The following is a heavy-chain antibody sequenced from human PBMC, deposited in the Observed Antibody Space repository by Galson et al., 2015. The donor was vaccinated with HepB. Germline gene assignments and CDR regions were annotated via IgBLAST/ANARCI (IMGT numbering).Heavy chain of an antibody. D-gene: IGHD3-10*01. V-gene: IGHV3-66*04. CDR2: IYSGGST. Sequence: SLRLSCAASGFTVSSNYMSWVRQAPGKGLEWVSVIYSGGSTYYADSVKGRFTISRDNSKNTLYLQMNSLRAEDTAVYYCARQYLWFGSEYYFDYWGQGTLVTVSS. J-gene: IGHJ4*02. CDR1: GFTVSSNY. CDR3: ARQYLWFGSEYYFDY.